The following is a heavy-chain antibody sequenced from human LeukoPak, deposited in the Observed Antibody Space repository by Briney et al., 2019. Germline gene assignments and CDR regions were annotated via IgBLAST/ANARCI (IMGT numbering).Heavy chain of an antibody. CDR3: ARAVAGTRGAFDI. CDR1: GFTPSSYA. CDR2: ISINGENT. V-gene: IGHV3-64*01. Sequence: QPGGSLRLSCAPSGFTPSSYAMHWVRQAQGKGLEYVSAISINGENTYYTNSVKGRFTISRDNSKNTLYLQMGSLRTEDMAVYYCARAVAGTRGAFDIWGEGTMVTVSS. D-gene: IGHD6-19*01. J-gene: IGHJ3*02.